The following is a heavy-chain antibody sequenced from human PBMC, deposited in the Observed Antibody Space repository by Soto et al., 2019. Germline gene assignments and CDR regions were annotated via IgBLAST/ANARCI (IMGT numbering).Heavy chain of an antibody. CDR2: IIPILGIA. D-gene: IGHD2-21*02. CDR3: ARGTQTEDYYYYYMDV. CDR1: GGTFSSYT. Sequence: SVKVSCKASGGTFSSYTISWVRQAPGQGLEWMGRIIPILGIANYAQKFQGRVTITADKSTSTAYMELSSLRSEDTAVYYCARGTQTEDYYYYYMDVWGKGTTVTVSS. V-gene: IGHV1-69*02. J-gene: IGHJ6*03.